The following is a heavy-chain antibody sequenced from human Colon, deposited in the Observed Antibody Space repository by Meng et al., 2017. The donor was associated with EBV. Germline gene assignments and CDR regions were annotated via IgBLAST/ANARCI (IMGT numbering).Heavy chain of an antibody. V-gene: IGHV4-34*01. CDR2: INHSGST. Sequence: QVQGHGWGAGRLELSEPLSLTCAVCGGSFSVHYWTWIRQPPGKGLEWIGEINHSGSTNYNPSLKSRVTISTDTSKNQFSLKVKSVTAADTAVYFCARLYPPDQWLLTSDTSEYWGQGTLVTVSS. J-gene: IGHJ4*02. CDR3: ARLYPPDQWLLTSDTSEY. D-gene: IGHD6-19*01. CDR1: GGSFSVHY.